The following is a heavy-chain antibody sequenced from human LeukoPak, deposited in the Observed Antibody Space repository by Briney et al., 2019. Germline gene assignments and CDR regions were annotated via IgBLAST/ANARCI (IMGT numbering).Heavy chain of an antibody. D-gene: IGHD3-16*01. Sequence: PGGSLRLSCAASGFTFSSYAMSWVRQAPGKGLEWVSAISGSGGSTYYADSVKGRFTISRDNSKNTLYLQMNSLRAEDTAVYYCAKCRAGIMITFGGVDPWDYWGQGTLVTVSS. CDR3: AKCRAGIMITFGGVDPWDY. CDR2: ISGSGGST. CDR1: GFTFSSYA. V-gene: IGHV3-23*01. J-gene: IGHJ4*02.